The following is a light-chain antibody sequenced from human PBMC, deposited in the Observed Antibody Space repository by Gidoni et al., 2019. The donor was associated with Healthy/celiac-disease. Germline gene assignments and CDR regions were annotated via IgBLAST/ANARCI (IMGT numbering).Light chain of an antibody. J-gene: IGLJ3*02. V-gene: IGLV2-11*01. Sequence: QSDLTKPRSVSGSPGQSVTISCTGTSSDVGGYNYVSWYQPHPGKAPKLMSYDVSKRPSGVPDRFSGSKSGNTASLTISGLQAEDEADYYCCSYSGSYTWVFGGGTTLTVL. CDR3: CSYSGSYTWV. CDR2: DVS. CDR1: SSDVGGYNY.